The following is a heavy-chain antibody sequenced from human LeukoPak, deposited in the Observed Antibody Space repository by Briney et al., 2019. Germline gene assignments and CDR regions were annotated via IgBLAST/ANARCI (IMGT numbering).Heavy chain of an antibody. J-gene: IGHJ4*02. CDR3: AKDPYYYDSSGPI. V-gene: IGHV3-66*01. Sequence: GGSLRLSCAASGFTVSSNYMGWVRQAPGKGLEWVSVIYSGGSTYYADSVKGRFTISRDNSKNTLYLQMNSLGAEDTAVYYCAKDPYYYDSSGPIWGQGTLVTVSS. CDR1: GFTVSSNY. D-gene: IGHD3-22*01. CDR2: IYSGGST.